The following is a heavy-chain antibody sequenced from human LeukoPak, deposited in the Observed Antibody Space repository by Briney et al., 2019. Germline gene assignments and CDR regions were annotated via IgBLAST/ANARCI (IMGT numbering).Heavy chain of an antibody. D-gene: IGHD1-26*01. Sequence: SVKVSCKASGGTFSSYAISWVRQAPGQGLEWMGGIIPIFGTANYAQKFQGRVTITADESTSTAYMELSSLRSEDTAVYYCARGPSGSYLPSLILGYYGMDVWGQGTTVTVSS. CDR2: IIPIFGTA. CDR1: GGTFSSYA. CDR3: ARGPSGSYLPSLILGYYGMDV. V-gene: IGHV1-69*13. J-gene: IGHJ6*02.